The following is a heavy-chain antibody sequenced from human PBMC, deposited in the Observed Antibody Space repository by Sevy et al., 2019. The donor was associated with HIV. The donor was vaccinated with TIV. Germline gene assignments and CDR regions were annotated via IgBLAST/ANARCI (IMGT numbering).Heavy chain of an antibody. CDR3: VRRSSYSDSSGYYSFDY. D-gene: IGHD3-22*01. Sequence: GGSLRLSCAASGFTFSNHVMNWVRQAPGKGLEWVSAGSGSGSNTYYADSVQGRFTISRDNSKNTLYLQMNTLRAEDTVVYYCVRRSSYSDSSGYYSFDYWGQGTLVTVSS. CDR1: GFTFSNHV. J-gene: IGHJ4*02. V-gene: IGHV3-23*01. CDR2: GSGSGSNT.